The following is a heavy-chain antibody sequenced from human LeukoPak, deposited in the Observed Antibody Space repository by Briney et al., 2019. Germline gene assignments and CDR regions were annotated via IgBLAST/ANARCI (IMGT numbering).Heavy chain of an antibody. D-gene: IGHD3-10*01. V-gene: IGHV1-24*01. Sequence: ASVKVSYKVSGYTLPELSMHWVRQAPGKGLEWMGGFDPEDGETIYAQKFQGRVTMTEDTSTDTAYMELSSLRSEDTAVYYCATARITMGRSYWYFDLWGRGTLVTVSS. CDR3: ATARITMGRSYWYFDL. CDR2: FDPEDGET. J-gene: IGHJ2*01. CDR1: GYTLPELS.